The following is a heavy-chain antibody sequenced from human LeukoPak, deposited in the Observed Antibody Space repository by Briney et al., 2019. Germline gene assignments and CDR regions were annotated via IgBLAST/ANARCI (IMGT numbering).Heavy chain of an antibody. CDR3: ARDGRAVSWYNWNYDLENWFDP. Sequence: SVKVSCKASGGTFSSYAISWVRQAPGQGLEWMGRIIPIFGTANYAQKFQARVTITTDESTSTAYMELSSLRSEDTAVYYCARDGRAVSWYNWNYDLENWFDPWGQGTLVTVSS. CDR1: GGTFSSYA. CDR2: IIPIFGTA. V-gene: IGHV1-69*05. D-gene: IGHD1-7*01. J-gene: IGHJ5*02.